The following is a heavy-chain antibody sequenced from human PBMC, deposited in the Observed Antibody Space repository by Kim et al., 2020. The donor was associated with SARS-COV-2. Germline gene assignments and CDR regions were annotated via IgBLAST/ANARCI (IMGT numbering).Heavy chain of an antibody. CDR3: AKAQPLLSYYYDSSGYYGPLDY. CDR1: GFTFSSYA. D-gene: IGHD3-22*01. J-gene: IGHJ4*02. CDR2: ISGSGGST. V-gene: IGHV3-23*01. Sequence: GGSLRLSCAASGFTFSSYAMSWVRQAPGKGLEWVSAISGSGGSTYYADSVKGRFTISRDNSKNTLYLQMNSLRAEDTAVYYCAKAQPLLSYYYDSSGYYGPLDYWGQGTLVTVSS.